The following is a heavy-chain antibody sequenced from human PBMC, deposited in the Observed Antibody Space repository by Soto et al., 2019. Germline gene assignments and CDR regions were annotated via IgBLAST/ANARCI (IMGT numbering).Heavy chain of an antibody. J-gene: IGHJ6*02. Sequence: QVQLVESGGGVVQPGRSLRLSCAASGFTFNDYGIHWVRQAPGKGLEWVAVTWYDGSSKFYTDSVRGRFTISRDNSKNTLYLKMDSLRAEDTAVYYCARNPPVYSSSTLYYFHGMDVWGQGTTVTVSS. CDR1: GFTFNDYG. V-gene: IGHV3-33*01. D-gene: IGHD6-13*01. CDR3: ARNPPVYSSSTLYYFHGMDV. CDR2: TWYDGSSK.